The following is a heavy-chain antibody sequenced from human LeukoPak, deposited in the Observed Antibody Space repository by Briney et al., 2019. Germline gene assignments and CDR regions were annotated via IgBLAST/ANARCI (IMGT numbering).Heavy chain of an antibody. CDR3: ARALDIVGTTVDY. V-gene: IGHV1-69*06. D-gene: IGHD5-12*01. Sequence: SVKVSCKASGGTFSSYAISWVRQAPGQGLEWMGGIIPIFGTANYAQKFQGRVTITADKSTSTAYMELSSLRSEDTAVYYCARALDIVGTTVDYWGQGTLVTVSS. J-gene: IGHJ4*02. CDR1: GGTFSSYA. CDR2: IIPIFGTA.